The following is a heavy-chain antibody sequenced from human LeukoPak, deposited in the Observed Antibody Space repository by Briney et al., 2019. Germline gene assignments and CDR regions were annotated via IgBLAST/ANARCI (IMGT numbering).Heavy chain of an antibody. J-gene: IGHJ5*02. D-gene: IGHD3-22*01. V-gene: IGHV3-74*01. Sequence: GGSLRLSCAASGLTFSSYWMHWVRQAPGKGLEWVSRINSDGSSTNYADSVKGRFTISRDDAKNTLYLQMNSLRAEDTAVYYCAREGYHDSSGPSWFDPWGQGTLVTVSS. CDR2: INSDGSST. CDR1: GLTFSSYW. CDR3: AREGYHDSSGPSWFDP.